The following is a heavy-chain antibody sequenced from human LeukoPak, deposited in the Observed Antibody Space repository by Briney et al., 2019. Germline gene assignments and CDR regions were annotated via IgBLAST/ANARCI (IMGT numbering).Heavy chain of an antibody. CDR1: GGLISISTYY. V-gene: IGHV4-39*07. Sequence: PSETLSLTCTVSGGLISISTYYWGWIRQPPGKGLEWIGSIYYSGTTHYNPSLKSRVTIAVDTSKNQFSLKLISVTAADTAVYYCARLIYSSNYYTGGFDPWGQGTLVTVSS. CDR3: ARLIYSSNYYTGGFDP. J-gene: IGHJ5*02. CDR2: IYYSGTT. D-gene: IGHD6-13*01.